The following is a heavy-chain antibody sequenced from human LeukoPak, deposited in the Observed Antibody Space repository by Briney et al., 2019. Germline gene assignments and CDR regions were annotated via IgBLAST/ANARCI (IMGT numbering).Heavy chain of an antibody. CDR1: GYTFTDYY. CDR2: IKPNNGGT. Sequence: ASVKVSCKSSGYTFTDYYMHWVRQAPGQGLEWMGWIKPNNGGTNYAQKFQGRVTMARDASIRTASLELSRLRSDDTAVYYCARGGVTMSHRFYDAFDVWGQGTMVTVSS. D-gene: IGHD3-10*02. CDR3: ARGGVTMSHRFYDAFDV. V-gene: IGHV1-2*02. J-gene: IGHJ3*01.